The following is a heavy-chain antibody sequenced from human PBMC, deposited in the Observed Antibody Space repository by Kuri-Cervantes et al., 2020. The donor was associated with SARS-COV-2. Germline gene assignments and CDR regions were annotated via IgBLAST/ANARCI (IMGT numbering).Heavy chain of an antibody. CDR2: ISNTGSTI. Sequence: GGSLRLSCAASGFPFSSYEINWVRQAPGRGLEWLSYISNTGSTIYYADSVKGRFNISRDNAKNSLSLQMNSLRAEDTAVYYCARARLEWLPDAFDIWGQGTMVTVSS. J-gene: IGHJ3*02. V-gene: IGHV3-48*03. CDR1: GFPFSSYE. CDR3: ARARLEWLPDAFDI. D-gene: IGHD3-3*01.